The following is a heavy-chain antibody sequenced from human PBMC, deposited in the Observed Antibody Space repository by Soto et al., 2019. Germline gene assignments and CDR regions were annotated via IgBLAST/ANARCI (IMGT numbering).Heavy chain of an antibody. V-gene: IGHV1-69*06. CDR2: IIPFFGTA. CDR3: ARVPVLRFLAWHMGDYHYYGMDV. J-gene: IGHJ6*02. CDR1: GGTFSSYA. Sequence: QVQLVQSGAEVKKPGSSVKVSCKASGGTFSSYAISWVRQAPGQGLEWMGGIIPFFGTANYAQKFQVRVTIIADKSTRTAYMELSSLRSEDTAVYYCARVPVLRFLAWHMGDYHYYGMDVWGQGTTVTVSS. D-gene: IGHD3-3*01.